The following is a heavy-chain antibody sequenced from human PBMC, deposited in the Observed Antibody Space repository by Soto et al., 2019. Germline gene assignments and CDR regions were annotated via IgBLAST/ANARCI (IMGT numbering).Heavy chain of an antibody. V-gene: IGHV3-74*01. J-gene: IGHJ4*02. CDR1: GFTFSNSW. Sequence: EVQLVESGGGLPQPGGSLRLSCVASGFTFSNSWMHWVRQAPGKGLVWVSRVNSDGSSTSYADSVKGRFTISRDNAKNTLYLQMNSLSAEDTAVYYCVTGRGYCSGGSYYPRDYWGQGTLVTVSS. CDR3: VTGRGYCSGGSYYPRDY. CDR2: VNSDGSST. D-gene: IGHD2-15*01.